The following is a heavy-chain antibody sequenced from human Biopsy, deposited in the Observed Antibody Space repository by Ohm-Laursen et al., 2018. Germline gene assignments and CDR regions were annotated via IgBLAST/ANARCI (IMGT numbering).Heavy chain of an antibody. J-gene: IGHJ6*02. CDR3: AKDGGWDYVWTNYATYYYYGMDV. D-gene: IGHD3-16*01. CDR2: ISFDGSNK. V-gene: IGHV3-30*18. CDR1: GFTVYNNY. Sequence: RSLRLSCAASGFTVYNNYMTWVRQASGKGLEWVAVISFDGSNKYYADSVKGRLTISRDNSKNTLYLQMNSLSAEDTALYYCAKDGGWDYVWTNYATYYYYGMDVWGQGTTVTVSS.